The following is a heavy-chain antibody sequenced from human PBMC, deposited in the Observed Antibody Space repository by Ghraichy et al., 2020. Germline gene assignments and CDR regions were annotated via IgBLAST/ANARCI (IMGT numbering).Heavy chain of an antibody. CDR2: ISSDGGST. CDR1: GFTFSSYN. Sequence: GGSLRLSCSASGFTFSSYNMHWVRQAPGKGLEYVSAISSDGGSTYYADSVKGRFTISRDNSKNTLYLQMSSLRPEDTAVYYCVKGHRWELLPCYFDYWGQGTLVTVSS. D-gene: IGHD1-26*01. CDR3: VKGHRWELLPCYFDY. V-gene: IGHV3-64D*09. J-gene: IGHJ4*02.